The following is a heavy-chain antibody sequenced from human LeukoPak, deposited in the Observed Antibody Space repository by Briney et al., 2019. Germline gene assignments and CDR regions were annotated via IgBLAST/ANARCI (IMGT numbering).Heavy chain of an antibody. CDR2: IYYSGST. J-gene: IGHJ4*02. CDR3: ARSSSSSWLIFDY. Sequence: SETLSLTCTVSGGSISSYYWSWIRQPPGKGLEWIGYIYYSGSTNYNPSLKSRVTVSVDTSKNQFSLKLSSVTAADTAVYYCARSSSSSWLIFDYWGQGTLVTVYS. V-gene: IGHV4-59*08. CDR1: GGSISSYY. D-gene: IGHD6-13*01.